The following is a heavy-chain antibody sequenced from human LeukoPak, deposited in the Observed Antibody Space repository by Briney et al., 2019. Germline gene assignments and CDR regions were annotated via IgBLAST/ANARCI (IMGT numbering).Heavy chain of an antibody. J-gene: IGHJ4*02. CDR3: ARAYYDRSGYGPFDY. CDR1: GFTPSSYE. D-gene: IGHD3-22*01. Sequence: GGALRLSCIVSGFTPSSYEMSWIRQALGKGLEWVSYISSSGSTIYYANSVRGRFTISRDNAKNTLYLQMHSLRAEDTAVYYCARAYYDRSGYGPFDYWGQGTLATVSS. CDR2: ISSSGSTI. V-gene: IGHV3-48*03.